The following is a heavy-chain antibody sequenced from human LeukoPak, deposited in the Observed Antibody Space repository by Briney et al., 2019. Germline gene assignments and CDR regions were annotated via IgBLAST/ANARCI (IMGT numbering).Heavy chain of an antibody. V-gene: IGHV3-74*01. D-gene: IGHD6-6*01. J-gene: IGHJ4*02. Sequence: SGGSLRLSCTASGFTFSNYWMHWVRQAPGKGLVWVSHINSDGSSTTYADSVKGRFTISRDNAKNTLYLQMNGLRAEDTAVYYCARDEYSSSGYWGQGTLVTVSS. CDR2: INSDGSST. CDR1: GFTFSNYW. CDR3: ARDEYSSSGY.